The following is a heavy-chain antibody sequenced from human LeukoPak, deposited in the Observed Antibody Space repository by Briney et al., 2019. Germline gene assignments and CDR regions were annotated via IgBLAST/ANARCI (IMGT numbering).Heavy chain of an antibody. J-gene: IGHJ4*02. CDR1: GFTFSSYS. D-gene: IGHD4-17*01. CDR2: ITSTSSAM. Sequence: GGSLRLSCAASGFTFSSYSMNWVRQAPGKGLEWVSYITSTSSAMHYADSVKGRFTIPRDNAKNSLYLQMNSLRDEDTAVYYCAPLYGDLSYFDYWGQGTLVTVSS. CDR3: APLYGDLSYFDY. V-gene: IGHV3-48*02.